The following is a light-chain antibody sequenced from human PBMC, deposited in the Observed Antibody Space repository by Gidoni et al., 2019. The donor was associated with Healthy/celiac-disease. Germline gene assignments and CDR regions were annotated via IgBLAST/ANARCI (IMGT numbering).Light chain of an antibody. CDR1: QSISSW. J-gene: IGKJ2*01. CDR3: QQYNSYPYT. Sequence: DIQMIQSPSTLSASVGDRVTITCRASQSISSWMDWYQQKPGKAPKLLIYDASSLESVVPSRFSGSGAGTEFPLTISSLQHDDFATYYCQQYNSYPYTFGQGTKLEIK. CDR2: DAS. V-gene: IGKV1-5*01.